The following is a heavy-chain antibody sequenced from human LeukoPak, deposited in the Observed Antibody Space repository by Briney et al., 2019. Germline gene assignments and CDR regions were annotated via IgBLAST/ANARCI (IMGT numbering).Heavy chain of an antibody. J-gene: IGHJ4*02. D-gene: IGHD2-8*02. CDR3: ASGWYYFDY. Sequence: KSSETLSLTCAVYGGSFSGYYWSWIRQPPGKGLEWIGEINHSGSTNYNPSLKSRVTISVDTSKNQFSLKLSSVTAADTAVYYCASGWYYFDYWGQGTLVTVSS. CDR2: INHSGST. V-gene: IGHV4-34*01. CDR1: GGSFSGYY.